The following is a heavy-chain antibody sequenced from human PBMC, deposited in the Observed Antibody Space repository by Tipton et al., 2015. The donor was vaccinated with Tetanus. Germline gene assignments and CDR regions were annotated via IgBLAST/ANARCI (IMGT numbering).Heavy chain of an antibody. CDR1: GFTFSSYA. J-gene: IGHJ3*02. D-gene: IGHD3-16*02. V-gene: IGHV3-23*01. CDR2: ISGSGGST. CDR3: AKDKGVWGSYRPDAFDI. Sequence: SLRLSCAASGFTFSSYAMSWVRQAPGKGLEWVSAISGSGGSTYYADSVKGRFTISRDNAKNSLYLQMNSLRAEDTALYYCAKDKGVWGSYRPDAFDIWGQGTMVTVSS.